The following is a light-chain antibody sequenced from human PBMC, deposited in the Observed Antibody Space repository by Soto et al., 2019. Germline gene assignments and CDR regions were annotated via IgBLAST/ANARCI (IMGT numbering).Light chain of an antibody. Sequence: EIVMTQSPANMSVSPGERVAMSCRASRPVRSNLAWYQQKPGQPPRLLIYGSSTRATGIPARFSGSGSGTEFTLTVTSLQSADIAVYYCQQYNDWLYSFGQGTKVDIK. J-gene: IGKJ2*03. V-gene: IGKV3-15*01. CDR1: RPVRSN. CDR3: QQYNDWLYS. CDR2: GSS.